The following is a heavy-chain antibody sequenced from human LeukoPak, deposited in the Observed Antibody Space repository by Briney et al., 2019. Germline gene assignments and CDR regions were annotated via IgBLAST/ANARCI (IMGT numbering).Heavy chain of an antibody. CDR2: IYYSGST. CDR1: GGSISSSSYY. V-gene: IGHV4-39*07. CDR3: ARDFHGSSSPRKPNWFDP. D-gene: IGHD6-6*01. Sequence: PSETLSLTCTVSGGSISSSSYYWGWIRQPPGKGLEWIGSIYYSGSTYYNPSPKSRVTISVDTSKNQFSLKLSSVTAADTAVYYCARDFHGSSSPRKPNWFDPWGQGTLVTVSS. J-gene: IGHJ5*02.